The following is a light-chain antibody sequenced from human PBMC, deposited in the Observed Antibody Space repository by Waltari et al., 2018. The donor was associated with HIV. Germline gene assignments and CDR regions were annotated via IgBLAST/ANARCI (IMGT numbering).Light chain of an antibody. Sequence: DIQMTQSPSSLSASVGDRVTITCQASQDISNYLNWYQQKPGKAPKLLIYGASNLETGVPSRFSGSGSGTDFTFTISRLQPEDIAAYYCQQYDNLPFTFRPGTKVDIK. CDR3: QQYDNLPFT. V-gene: IGKV1-33*01. J-gene: IGKJ3*01. CDR2: GAS. CDR1: QDISNY.